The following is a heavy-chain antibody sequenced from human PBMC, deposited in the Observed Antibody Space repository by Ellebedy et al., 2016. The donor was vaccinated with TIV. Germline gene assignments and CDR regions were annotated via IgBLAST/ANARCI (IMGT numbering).Heavy chain of an antibody. CDR2: LSGSGGST. D-gene: IGHD3-22*01. J-gene: IGHJ4*02. CDR1: GFTFSSYA. CDR3: ARDKSPTMIALDF. Sequence: GESLKISCAVSGFTFSSYAMSWVRQAPGKGLEWVSSLSGSGGSTYYADSVKGRFTISRDNSKNTLYLQMSSLRADDTAIYYCARDKSPTMIALDFWGQGTLVTVSS. V-gene: IGHV3-23*01.